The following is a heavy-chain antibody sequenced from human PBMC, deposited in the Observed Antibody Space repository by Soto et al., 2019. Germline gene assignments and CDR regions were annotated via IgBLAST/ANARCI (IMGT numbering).Heavy chain of an antibody. CDR1: GGSISSSSYY. CDR2: IYYSGST. J-gene: IGHJ4*02. Sequence: SETLSLTCTVSGGSISSSSYYWGWIRQPPGKGLEWIGSIYYSGSTYYDPSLKSRVTISVDKSKNQFSLKLSSVTAADTAVYYCARLEGLATISYYFDYWGQGTLVTVSS. CDR3: ARLEGLATISYYFDY. D-gene: IGHD3-9*01. V-gene: IGHV4-39*01.